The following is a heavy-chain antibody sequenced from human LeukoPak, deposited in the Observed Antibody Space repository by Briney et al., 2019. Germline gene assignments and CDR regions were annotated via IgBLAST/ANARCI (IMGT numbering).Heavy chain of an antibody. J-gene: IGHJ4*02. Sequence: GSLRLPCAASGFTVSSNYMSWVRQAPGKGLEWVSVIYSGGSTYYADSVKGRFTISRDNSKNTLYLQMNSLRAEDTAVYYCARATYDFWSGPNFDYWGQGTLVTVSS. CDR2: IYSGGST. V-gene: IGHV3-53*01. CDR1: GFTVSSNY. D-gene: IGHD3-3*01. CDR3: ARATYDFWSGPNFDY.